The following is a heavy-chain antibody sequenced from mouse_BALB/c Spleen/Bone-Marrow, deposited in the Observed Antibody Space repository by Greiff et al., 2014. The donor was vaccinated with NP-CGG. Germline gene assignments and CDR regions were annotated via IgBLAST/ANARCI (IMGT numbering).Heavy chain of an antibody. CDR3: ARQNDGYPYYAMDY. Sequence: DVKLVESGPDLMKPSQSLSLTCTVTGYSITSGYSWHWIRQFPGNKLEWMGYIHYSGTTNYNPSLKSRISITRDTSKNQFFLQLNSVTSDDTATYYCARQNDGYPYYAMDYWGQGTSVTVSS. CDR2: IHYSGTT. CDR1: GYSITSGYS. V-gene: IGHV3-1*02. J-gene: IGHJ4*01. D-gene: IGHD2-3*01.